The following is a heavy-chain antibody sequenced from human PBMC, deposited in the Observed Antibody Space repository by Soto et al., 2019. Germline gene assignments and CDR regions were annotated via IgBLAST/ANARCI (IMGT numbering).Heavy chain of an antibody. CDR2: VNPSGGHT. Sequence: QVQLMQSGAEVKKPGASVKVSCKASGDTFTDYYIHWVRQAPGQGLEWMGTVNPSGGHTTYAQHFLGRLTMTRDTSTSTLSMELTSLTSDATAIYYCARGGHVVVVTAALDYWGQGTLVTVSS. CDR1: GDTFTDYY. D-gene: IGHD2-21*02. J-gene: IGHJ4*02. V-gene: IGHV1-46*01. CDR3: ARGGHVVVVTAALDY.